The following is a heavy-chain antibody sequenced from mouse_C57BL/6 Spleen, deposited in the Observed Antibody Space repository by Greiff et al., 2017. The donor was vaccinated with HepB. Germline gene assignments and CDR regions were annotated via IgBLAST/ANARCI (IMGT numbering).Heavy chain of an antibody. J-gene: IGHJ1*03. Sequence: QVTLKVCGPGILQPSQTLSLTCSFSGFSLSTFGMGVGWIRQPSGKGLEWLAHIWWDDDKYYNPALKSRLTISKDTSKNQVFLKIANVDTADTATYYCARLYYGSSYRYFDVWGTGTTVTVSS. CDR2: IWWDDDK. CDR3: ARLYYGSSYRYFDV. CDR1: GFSLSTFGMG. V-gene: IGHV8-8*01. D-gene: IGHD1-1*01.